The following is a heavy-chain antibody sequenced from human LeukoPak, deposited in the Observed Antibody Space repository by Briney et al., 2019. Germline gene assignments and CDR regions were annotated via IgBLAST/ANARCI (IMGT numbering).Heavy chain of an antibody. D-gene: IGHD6-19*01. CDR1: EFTFSSYW. V-gene: IGHV3-74*01. CDR3: ARVRDSSGWYPDAFDI. CDR2: INSDGSST. J-gene: IGHJ3*02. Sequence: GGSLRLSCAASEFTFSSYWMHWVRQAPGKGLVWVSRINSDGSSTSYADSVKGRFTISRDDAKNTLYLQMNSLRAEDTAVYYCARVRDSSGWYPDAFDIWGQGTMVTVPS.